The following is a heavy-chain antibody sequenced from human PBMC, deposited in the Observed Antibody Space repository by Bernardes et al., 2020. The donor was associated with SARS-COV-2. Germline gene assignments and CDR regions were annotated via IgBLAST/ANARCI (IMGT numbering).Heavy chain of an antibody. CDR1: GFSLSTSGVG. CDR2: IYWNDDK. CDR3: AHSLPLAVDGKGRTYYYYHGMDV. Sequence: SGPTLVKPTQTLTLTCTFSGFSLSTSGVGVGWIRQPPGKALEWLALIYWNDDKRYSPSLNSRLTITKDTSKNQVVLTMTNMDPVDTATYYCAHSLPLAVDGKGRTYYYYHGMDVWSKGNTVTVSA. V-gene: IGHV2-5*01. J-gene: IGHJ6*04. D-gene: IGHD6-19*01.